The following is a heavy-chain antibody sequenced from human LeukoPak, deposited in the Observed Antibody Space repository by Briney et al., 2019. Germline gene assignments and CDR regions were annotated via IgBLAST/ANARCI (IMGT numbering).Heavy chain of an antibody. Sequence: GGSLRLSCAASGFTFSTYAMSWVRQAPGKGLEWVSAISTTGGNTYYADSVKGRFTISRDNSKNTQFLQMNSLRGEDTAVYYCLGYCSGGSCYSGSHWGQGTLVTVYS. J-gene: IGHJ4*02. CDR2: ISTTGGNT. CDR3: LGYCSGGSCYSGSH. D-gene: IGHD2-15*01. CDR1: GFTFSTYA. V-gene: IGHV3-23*01.